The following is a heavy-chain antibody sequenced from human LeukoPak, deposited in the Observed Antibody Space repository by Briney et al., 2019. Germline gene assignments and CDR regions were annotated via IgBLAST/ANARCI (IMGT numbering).Heavy chain of an antibody. CDR2: INHSGST. Sequence: SETLSLTCAVYGGSFSGYYWSWIRQPPGKGLEWIGEINHSGSTNYNPSLKSRVTISVDTSKNQFSLKLSSVTAADTAVYYCARVPWEGYWGQGTLVTVSS. J-gene: IGHJ4*02. CDR3: ARVPWEGY. V-gene: IGHV4-34*01. CDR1: GGSFSGYY. D-gene: IGHD1-26*01.